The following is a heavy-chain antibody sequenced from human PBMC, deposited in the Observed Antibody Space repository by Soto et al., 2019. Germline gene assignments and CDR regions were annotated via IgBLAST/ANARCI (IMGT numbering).Heavy chain of an antibody. CDR2: IDPSDSYT. J-gene: IGHJ6*02. CDR3: ASGPASGSYLSGPYYYGMDV. CDR1: GYSFTSYW. V-gene: IGHV5-10-1*01. D-gene: IGHD3-10*01. Sequence: PGESLKISCKGSGYSFTSYWISWVRQMPGKGLEWMARIDPSDSYTNYSPSFQGHVTISADKSISTACLQWSSLKASDTAMYYCASGPASGSYLSGPYYYGMDVWGQGTTVTVSS.